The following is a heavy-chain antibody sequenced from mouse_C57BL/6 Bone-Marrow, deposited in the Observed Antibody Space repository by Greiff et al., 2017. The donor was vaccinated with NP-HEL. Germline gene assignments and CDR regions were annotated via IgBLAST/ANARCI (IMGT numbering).Heavy chain of an antibody. CDR2: IDPSDSET. Sequence: QVQLQQPGAELVRPGSSVKLSCKASGYTFTSYWMHWVKQRPIQGLEWIGNIDPSDSETHYNQKFKDKATLTVDKSSSTAYMQLSSLTSEDSAVYYGERYDLRDYGSTAWFAYWGQGTLVTVSA. V-gene: IGHV1-52*01. D-gene: IGHD1-1*01. CDR3: ERYDLRDYGSTAWFAY. J-gene: IGHJ3*01. CDR1: GYTFTSYW.